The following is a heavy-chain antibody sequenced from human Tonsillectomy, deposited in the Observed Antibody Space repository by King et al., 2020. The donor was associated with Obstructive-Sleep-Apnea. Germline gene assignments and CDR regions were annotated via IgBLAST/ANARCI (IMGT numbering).Heavy chain of an antibody. CDR1: GGTSSSYG. CDR2: IIPILGVA. D-gene: IGHD4-17*01. Sequence: FQLVQSGAEVKKPGSSVKVSCKASGGTSSSYGINWVRQAPGQGLEWMGGIIPILGVANYAQKFQGRVTITADKSTYTAYMELSSLKSEDTAVYYCARDPGDYGDTDYWGQGTLVTVTS. J-gene: IGHJ4*02. V-gene: IGHV1-69*10. CDR3: ARDPGDYGDTDY.